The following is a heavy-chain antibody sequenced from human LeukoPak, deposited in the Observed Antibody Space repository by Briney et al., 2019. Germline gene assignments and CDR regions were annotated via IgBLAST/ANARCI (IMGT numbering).Heavy chain of an antibody. CDR3: ARAPKGTFWSGYYDYYYGMDV. D-gene: IGHD3-3*01. CDR2: IYYSGST. Sequence: SETLSLTCTVSGGSISSGGYYWSWIRQHPGKGLEWIGYIYYSGSTYYNPSLKSRVTISVDTSKNQFSLKLSSVTAADTAVYYCARAPKGTFWSGYYDYYYGMDVWGQGTTVTVSS. J-gene: IGHJ6*02. CDR1: GGSISSGGYY. V-gene: IGHV4-31*03.